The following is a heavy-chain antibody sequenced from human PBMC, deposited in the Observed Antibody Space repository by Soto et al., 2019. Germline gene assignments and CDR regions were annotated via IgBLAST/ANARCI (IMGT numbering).Heavy chain of an antibody. CDR2: ASGTGGST. CDR1: GFTFSSFP. J-gene: IGHJ4*02. V-gene: IGHV3-23*01. D-gene: IGHD3-3*01. CDR3: AKIYDFWSVKRIFDY. Sequence: GSLRLSCAASGFTFSSFPMSWVRQAPGEGPEWVSTASGTGGSTYYADSVKGRFTISRDNSKNTLYLQMSSLRAEDTAVYYCAKIYDFWSVKRIFDYWAQGTLVPVS.